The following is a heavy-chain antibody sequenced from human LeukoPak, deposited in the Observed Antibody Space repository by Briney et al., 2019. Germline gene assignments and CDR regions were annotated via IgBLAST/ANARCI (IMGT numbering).Heavy chain of an antibody. V-gene: IGHV3-30*02. Sequence: GGSLRLSCAASGFTFSSYAMHWVRQAPGKGLGWVAFIRYDGSNKYYADSVKGRFTISRDNSKNTLYLQMNSLRAEDTAVYYCAKDTGERLGILTGYYKSRRSYFDYWGQGTLVTVSS. CDR1: GFTFSSYA. J-gene: IGHJ4*02. D-gene: IGHD3-9*01. CDR3: AKDTGERLGILTGYYKSRRSYFDY. CDR2: IRYDGSNK.